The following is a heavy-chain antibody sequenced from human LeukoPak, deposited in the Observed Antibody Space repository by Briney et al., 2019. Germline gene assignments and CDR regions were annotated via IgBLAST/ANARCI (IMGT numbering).Heavy chain of an antibody. V-gene: IGHV3-11*01. CDR1: GFTFSDYY. J-gene: IGHJ4*02. Sequence: GGSLRLSCAASGFTFSDYYMSWIRQAPGRGLEWVSYISSSGSTIYYADSVKGRFTISRDNAKNSLYLQMNSLRAEDTAVYYCARVDIVVVPAAPPPLGYWGQGTLVTVSS. D-gene: IGHD2-2*03. CDR3: ARVDIVVVPAAPPPLGY. CDR2: ISSSGSTI.